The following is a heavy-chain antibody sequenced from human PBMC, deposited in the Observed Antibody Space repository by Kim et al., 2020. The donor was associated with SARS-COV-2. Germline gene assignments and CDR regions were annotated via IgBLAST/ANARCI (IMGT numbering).Heavy chain of an antibody. CDR1: GGSFSGYY. CDR3: ARGRAGVVPAPILGIGPHYVYFIMDV. CDR2: IHQRGNI. J-gene: IGHJ6*02. D-gene: IGHD2-2*01. V-gene: IGHV4-34*01. Sequence: SETLSLTCAVYGGSFSGYYWSWIRQSPGKGLEWIGKIHQRGNINLNPSLKSRVTMSVDTSKNQFSLRLTSVTAADTGFYYCARGRAGVVPAPILGIGPHYVYFIMDVWGLGAPVTVSS.